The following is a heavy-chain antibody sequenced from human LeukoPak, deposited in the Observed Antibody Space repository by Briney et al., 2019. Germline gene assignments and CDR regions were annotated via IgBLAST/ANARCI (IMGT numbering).Heavy chain of an antibody. Sequence: SETLSLTRTVSGGSISGSSYYWGWIRQPPGKGLEWIGTIYYTGSTYYNPSLKSRVTISVDTSKNQFSLKLSSVTAADTAVYYCATTTIRLGYWGQGTLVTVSS. CDR1: GGSISGSSYY. CDR2: IYYTGST. CDR3: ATTTIRLGY. D-gene: IGHD1-26*01. V-gene: IGHV4-39*07. J-gene: IGHJ4*02.